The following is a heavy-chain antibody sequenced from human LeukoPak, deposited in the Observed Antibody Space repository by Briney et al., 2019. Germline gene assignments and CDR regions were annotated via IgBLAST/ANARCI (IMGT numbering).Heavy chain of an antibody. Sequence: GGSLRLSCTASGFTFSSYTMSWVRQAPGEGLEWLSAINGRGITYYAGSVKGRFTISRDNSENTLYLQMNSLTVDDTAVYYCAKDPSLRFLEWLPYFDYWGQGTLVTVSS. V-gene: IGHV3-23*01. CDR2: INGRGIT. D-gene: IGHD3-3*01. CDR3: AKDPSLRFLEWLPYFDY. J-gene: IGHJ4*02. CDR1: GFTFSSYT.